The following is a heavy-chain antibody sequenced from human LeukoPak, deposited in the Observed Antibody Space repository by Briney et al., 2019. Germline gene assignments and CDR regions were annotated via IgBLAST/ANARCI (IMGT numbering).Heavy chain of an antibody. Sequence: PGRSLRLSCAASGFTFDDYAMHWVRQAPGKGLEWVSGISWNSGSIGYADSVKGRFTISRDNAKISLYLQMNSLRAEDTALYYCAKNLGRQLGGFDYWGQGTLVTVSS. CDR2: ISWNSGSI. D-gene: IGHD6-6*01. J-gene: IGHJ4*02. CDR1: GFTFDDYA. V-gene: IGHV3-9*01. CDR3: AKNLGRQLGGFDY.